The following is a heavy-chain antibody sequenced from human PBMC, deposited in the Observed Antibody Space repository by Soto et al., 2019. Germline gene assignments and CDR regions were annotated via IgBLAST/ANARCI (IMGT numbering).Heavy chain of an antibody. D-gene: IGHD6-19*01. CDR3: AKASGWYYFEY. V-gene: IGHV3-30*18. CDR2: ISNDGSQK. CDR1: GFTFSGFD. Sequence: GGSLRLSCAASGFTFSGFDMHWVRQAPGKGLEWVALISNDGSQKSYGDSVKGRFTISRDNSKKTLFLHMDSLTADDTAVYYCAKASGWYYFEYWGKGTLVTVS. J-gene: IGHJ4*02.